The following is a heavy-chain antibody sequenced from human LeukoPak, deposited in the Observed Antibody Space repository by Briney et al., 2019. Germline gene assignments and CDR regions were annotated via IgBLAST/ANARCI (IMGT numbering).Heavy chain of an antibody. Sequence: PPGRSLRLSCAASGFTFSSYAMHWVRQAPGKGLEWVAVISYDGSNKYYADSVKGRFTISRDNAKNSLYLQMSNLRAEDTAVYFCARGGGLDVWGQGATVTVSS. V-gene: IGHV3-30-3*01. J-gene: IGHJ6*02. D-gene: IGHD3-16*01. CDR2: ISYDGSNK. CDR3: ARGGGLDV. CDR1: GFTFSSYA.